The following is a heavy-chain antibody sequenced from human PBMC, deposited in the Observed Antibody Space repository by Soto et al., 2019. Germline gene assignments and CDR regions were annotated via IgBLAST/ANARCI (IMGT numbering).Heavy chain of an antibody. D-gene: IGHD2-21*01. CDR2: ILHDETP. CDR1: GFTFSTYA. V-gene: IGHV3-23*01. J-gene: IGHJ4*02. CDR3: AKDLFPTSGQRFFFES. Sequence: PGGSLRLSCAASGFTFSTYAMTWVRQAPGRGLEWVSTILHDETPFYTDSVKGRFTISRDNARGTLYLQMNGLRVEDAALYFCAKDLFPTSGQRFFFESWGQGSLVTVSS.